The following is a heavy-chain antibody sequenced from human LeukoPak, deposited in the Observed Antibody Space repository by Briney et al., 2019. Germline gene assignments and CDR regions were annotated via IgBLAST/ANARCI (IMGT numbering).Heavy chain of an antibody. J-gene: IGHJ4*02. Sequence: SVKVSCKASGGTFISYAISWVRQAPGQGREWMGGIIPIFGTANYAQKFQGRVTITADESTSTAYMELSSLRSEDTAVYYCARDSPLEGYDYWGQGTLVTVSS. CDR3: ARDSPLEGYDY. CDR2: IIPIFGTA. CDR1: GGTFISYA. D-gene: IGHD6-13*01. V-gene: IGHV1-69*13.